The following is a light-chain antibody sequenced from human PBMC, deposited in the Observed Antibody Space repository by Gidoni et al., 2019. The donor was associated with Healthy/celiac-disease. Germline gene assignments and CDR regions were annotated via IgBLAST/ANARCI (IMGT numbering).Light chain of an antibody. J-gene: IGKJ4*01. Sequence: DIQMTQSPSTLSASVGDRVTITCRASQSISSWLAWYQQKPWKAPKRLIYKASSLERGVPSRFRGSGPGTEFTLTISSLQPDDFATYYCQQYNSYALTFXGXTKVEIK. CDR3: QQYNSYALT. CDR2: KAS. CDR1: QSISSW. V-gene: IGKV1-5*03.